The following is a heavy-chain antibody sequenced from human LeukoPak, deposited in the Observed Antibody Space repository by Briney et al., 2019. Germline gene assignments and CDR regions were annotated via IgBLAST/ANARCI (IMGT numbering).Heavy chain of an antibody. V-gene: IGHV3-48*03. CDR2: ISSSGSTI. J-gene: IGHJ3*02. CDR1: GFTFSSYE. D-gene: IGHD3-22*01. CDR3: ARDGYFSTSKSSGGAFDI. Sequence: GGSLRLSCAASGFTFSSYEMNWVRQAPGKGLEWVSYISSSGSTIYYADSVKGRFTISRDNAKNSLYLKMNSLRAEDTAVYYCARDGYFSTSKSSGGAFDIWGQGTMVTVSS.